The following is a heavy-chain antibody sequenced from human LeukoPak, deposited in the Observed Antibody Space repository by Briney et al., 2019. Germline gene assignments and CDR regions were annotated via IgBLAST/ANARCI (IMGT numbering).Heavy chain of an antibody. CDR3: ARHVVVTARRPAGHNWFDP. D-gene: IGHD2-21*02. V-gene: IGHV4-39*01. J-gene: IGHJ5*02. Sequence: PSETLSLTCTVSGGSISSSSYYWSWIRQPPGKGLEWIGEINHSGSTNYNPSLKSRVTISVDTSKNQFSLKLSSVTAADTAVYYCARHVVVTARRPAGHNWFDPWGQGTLVTVSS. CDR1: GGSISSSSYY. CDR2: INHSGST.